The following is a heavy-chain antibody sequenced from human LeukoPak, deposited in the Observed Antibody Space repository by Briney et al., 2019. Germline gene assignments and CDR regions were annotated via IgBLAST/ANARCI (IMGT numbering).Heavy chain of an antibody. CDR2: IHQSGST. CDR3: ARGPLAAAGTLTYYYYGMDV. CDR1: GGSISSSNW. D-gene: IGHD6-13*01. V-gene: IGHV4-4*02. J-gene: IGHJ6*02. Sequence: SETLSLTCAVSGGSISSSNWWSWFRQPPGKGLEWIGEIHQSGSTNYNPSLKSRVTISVDTSKTQFSLKLSSVTAADTAVYYCARGPLAAAGTLTYYYYGMDVWGQGTTVTVSS.